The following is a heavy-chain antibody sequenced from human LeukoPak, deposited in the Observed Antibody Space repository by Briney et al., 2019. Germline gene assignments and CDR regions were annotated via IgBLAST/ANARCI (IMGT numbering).Heavy chain of an antibody. J-gene: IGHJ4*02. CDR3: AKSRSGSANWALQIFDN. V-gene: IGHV3-48*01. CDR2: ISSSSSTI. CDR1: GFTFSSYS. D-gene: IGHD1-1*01. Sequence: GGSLRLSCAASGFTFSSYSMNWVRQAPGKGLEWVSYISSSSSTIYYADSVKGRFTISRDNAKNSLYLQMNSLRAEDTAVYFCAKSRSGSANWALQIFDNWGQGTLVTVSS.